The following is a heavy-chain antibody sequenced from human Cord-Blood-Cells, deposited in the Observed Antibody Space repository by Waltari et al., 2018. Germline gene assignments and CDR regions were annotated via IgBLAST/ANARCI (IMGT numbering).Heavy chain of an antibody. CDR1: GGSFSGYY. V-gene: IGHV4-34*01. CDR2: INHSGST. D-gene: IGHD4-4*01. J-gene: IGHJ4*02. CDR3: ARNSHPFYYFDY. Sequence: QVQLQQWGAGLLKPSETLSLTCAVYGGSFSGYYWSWIRQPPGKGLEWIGEINHSGSTNYNPSLKSRVTISVDTSKNQFSLKLSSVTAADTAVYYCARNSHPFYYFDYWGQGTLVTVSS.